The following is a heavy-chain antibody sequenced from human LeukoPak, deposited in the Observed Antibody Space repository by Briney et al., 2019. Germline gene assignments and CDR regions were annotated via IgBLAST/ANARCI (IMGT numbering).Heavy chain of an antibody. V-gene: IGHV4-34*01. CDR1: GGSFSGYY. J-gene: IGHJ3*02. Sequence: SETLSLTCPVYGGSFSGYYWRWIRHPPGKGLEWIGEINHSGSTNYNPSLKSRVTISVDTSKSQFSLKLSSVTAADTAVYYCARGQTDYGDSVTAFDIWGQGTMVTVSS. CDR2: INHSGST. D-gene: IGHD4-17*01. CDR3: ARGQTDYGDSVTAFDI.